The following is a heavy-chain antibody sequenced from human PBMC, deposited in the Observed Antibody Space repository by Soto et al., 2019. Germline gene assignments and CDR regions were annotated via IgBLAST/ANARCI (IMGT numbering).Heavy chain of an antibody. V-gene: IGHV1-69*13. CDR1: GGTFSSYA. J-gene: IGHJ6*02. D-gene: IGHD2-21*02. CDR2: IIPIFGTA. Sequence: ASVKVSCKASGGTFSSYAISWVRQAPGQGLEWMGGIIPIFGTANYAQKFQGRVTITADESTSTAYMELSSLRSEDTAVYYCARLTTVVTRGYYYYGMDAWGQGTTVTVSS. CDR3: ARLTTVVTRGYYYYGMDA.